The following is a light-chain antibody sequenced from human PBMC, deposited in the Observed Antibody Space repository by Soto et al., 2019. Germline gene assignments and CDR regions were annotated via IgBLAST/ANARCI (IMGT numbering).Light chain of an antibody. CDR3: QQAYGAPPT. V-gene: IGKV1-39*01. CDR2: AAS. J-gene: IGKJ1*01. Sequence: DIQVTQSPSSLSASVGDRVTITCRASQSITTFLNWYQQKPGNAPKLLIYAASSLQTGVPSRFSGSGSGTDFTLTISSLQCEDFATYYCQQAYGAPPTFGQGTKVDIK. CDR1: QSITTF.